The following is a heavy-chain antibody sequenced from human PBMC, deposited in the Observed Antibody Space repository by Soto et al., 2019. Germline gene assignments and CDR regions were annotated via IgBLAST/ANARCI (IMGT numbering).Heavy chain of an antibody. Sequence: ASVKVSCKASGYTFTSYAMHWVRQAPGQRLEWMGWINAGNGNTKYSQKFQGRVTITRDTSASKAYMELSSLRSEDTAVYYCARDGTILWFGEDNWFDPWGQGTLVTVSS. D-gene: IGHD3-10*01. CDR1: GYTFTSYA. CDR3: ARDGTILWFGEDNWFDP. CDR2: INAGNGNT. V-gene: IGHV1-3*01. J-gene: IGHJ5*02.